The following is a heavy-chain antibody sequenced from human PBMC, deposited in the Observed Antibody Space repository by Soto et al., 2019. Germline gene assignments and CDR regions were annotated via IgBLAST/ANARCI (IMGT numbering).Heavy chain of an antibody. CDR3: TNRKLKTSNWGPTFDV. CDR1: GFTFGIYA. Sequence: PRLSFASSGFTFGIYAMSFFLQSPCKGLEWVSAISSSGGSAFYPDSVRGRFTISRDNSKNTLFLQMNSLRAEDTAVYYCTNRKLKTSNWGPTFDVWGQGKMVTVSS. D-gene: IGHD7-27*01. J-gene: IGHJ3*01. CDR2: ISSSGGSA. V-gene: IGHV3-23*01.